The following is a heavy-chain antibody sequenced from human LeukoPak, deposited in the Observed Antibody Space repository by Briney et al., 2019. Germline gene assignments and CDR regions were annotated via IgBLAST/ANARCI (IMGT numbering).Heavy chain of an antibody. CDR2: INPSGGST. CDR3: ARAPQSMVLDY. J-gene: IGHJ4*02. D-gene: IGHD3-10*01. CDR1: GYTFTSYY. Sequence: ASVKVSCKASGYTFTSYYMRWVRQAPGQGLEWMGIINPSGGSTSYAQKFQGRVTMTRDTSTSTVYMELSSLRSEDTAVYYCARAPQSMVLDYWGQGTLVTVSS. V-gene: IGHV1-46*01.